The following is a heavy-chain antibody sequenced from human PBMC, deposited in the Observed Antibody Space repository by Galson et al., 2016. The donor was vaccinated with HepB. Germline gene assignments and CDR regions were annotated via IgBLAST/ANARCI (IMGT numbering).Heavy chain of an antibody. D-gene: IGHD2-15*01. J-gene: IGHJ2*01. CDR3: ARGLVFVSNWYYDL. V-gene: IGHV5-51*01. CDR1: GFSLSTYW. CDR2: IYAGDSDT. Sequence: QSGAEVKKPGESLKISCEGSGFSLSTYWIGWVRQMPGKGLEWMGTIYAGDSDTRYSPSFQGQVTIAVDKSINTAYLQRSRLEASDTAMYYCARGLVFVSNWYYDLWGRGTLVTVSS.